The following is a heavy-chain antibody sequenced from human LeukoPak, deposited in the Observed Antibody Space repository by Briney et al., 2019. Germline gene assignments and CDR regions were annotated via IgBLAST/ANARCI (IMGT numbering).Heavy chain of an antibody. D-gene: IGHD4-17*01. V-gene: IGHV3-33*06. CDR2: IWYDGSNK. Sequence: PGGSLRLSCAASGFTFTDYWMTWVRQAPGKGLEWVAVIWYDGSNKYYADSVKGRFTISRDNSKNTLYLQMNSLRAEDTAVYYCAKLTTVTTPGDAFDIWGQGTMVTVSS. J-gene: IGHJ3*02. CDR3: AKLTTVTTPGDAFDI. CDR1: GFTFTDYW.